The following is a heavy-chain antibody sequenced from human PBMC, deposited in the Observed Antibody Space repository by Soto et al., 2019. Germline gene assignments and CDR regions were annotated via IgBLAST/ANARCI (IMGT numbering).Heavy chain of an antibody. J-gene: IGHJ6*02. D-gene: IGHD2-2*03. CDR2: INHSGST. Sequence: SETLSLTCAVYGGSFSGYYWSWIRQPPGKGLEWIGEINHSGSTNYNPSLKRRVTISVDTSKNQFSLKLSSVTAADTAVYYCARDQPPGYCISTSCLEGYYYYGMDVWGRGTKVTVSS. V-gene: IGHV4-34*01. CDR1: GGSFSGYY. CDR3: ARDQPPGYCISTSCLEGYYYYGMDV.